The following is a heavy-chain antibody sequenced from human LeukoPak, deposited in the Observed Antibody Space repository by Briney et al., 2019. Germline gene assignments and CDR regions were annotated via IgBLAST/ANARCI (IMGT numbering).Heavy chain of an antibody. J-gene: IGHJ4*02. CDR1: GFTFSSYA. D-gene: IGHD3-10*01. Sequence: PGRSLRLSCAASGFTFSSYAMHWVRQAPGKGLEWVAVISYDGSNKYYADSVKGRFTISRDNSKNTLYLQMNSLRAEDTALYYCAKDIGGLDPFYYFDYWGQGTLVTVSS. V-gene: IGHV3-30-3*01. CDR2: ISYDGSNK. CDR3: AKDIGGLDPFYYFDY.